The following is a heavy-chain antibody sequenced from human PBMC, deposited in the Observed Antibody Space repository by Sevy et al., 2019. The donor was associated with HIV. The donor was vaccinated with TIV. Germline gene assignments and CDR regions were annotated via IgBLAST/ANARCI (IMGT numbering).Heavy chain of an antibody. CDR1: GYTFITYN. CDR2: MNPNNGNK. D-gene: IGHD1-26*01. Sequence: ASVKVSCKASGYTFITYNINWVRQATGQGLEWMGWMNPNNGNKGYAQKFQGRLTMTRNTSISTAYMELTSLRSDDTAVYYCARGFDGWDTSPGGLDVWGQGTTVTVSS. J-gene: IGHJ6*02. V-gene: IGHV1-8*01. CDR3: ARGFDGWDTSPGGLDV.